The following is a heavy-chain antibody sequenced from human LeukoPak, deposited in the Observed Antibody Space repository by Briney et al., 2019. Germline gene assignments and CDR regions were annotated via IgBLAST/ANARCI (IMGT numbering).Heavy chain of an antibody. D-gene: IGHD6-13*01. CDR3: ARVPKAACAFDI. Sequence: SETLSLTCTVSGGSISSSSYYWGWIRQPPGKGLEWIGSIYYSGSTYYNPSLKSRVTISVDTSKNQFSLKLSSVTAADTAVYYCARVPKAACAFDIWGQETMVTVSS. CDR1: GGSISSSSYY. J-gene: IGHJ3*02. V-gene: IGHV4-39*07. CDR2: IYYSGST.